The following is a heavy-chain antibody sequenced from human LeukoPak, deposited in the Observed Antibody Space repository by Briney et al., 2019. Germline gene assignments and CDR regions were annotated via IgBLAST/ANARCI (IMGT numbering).Heavy chain of an antibody. V-gene: IGHV3-30*01. CDR1: GFTFSTYA. CDR2: MSYDGGTK. D-gene: IGHD3-16*01. J-gene: IGHJ4*02. Sequence: GGSLRLSCAASGFTFSTYAMHWFRQAPGKGLEWVAVMSYDGGTKYYADSVKGRFTISRDNSKNTLYLQLNSLRAEDTAVYYSLRGGTDDYCGQGTLVTVSS. CDR3: LRGGTDDY.